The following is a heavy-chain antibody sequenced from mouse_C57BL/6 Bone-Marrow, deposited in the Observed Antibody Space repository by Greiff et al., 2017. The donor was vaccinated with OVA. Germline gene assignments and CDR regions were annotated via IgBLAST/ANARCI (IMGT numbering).Heavy chain of an antibody. CDR2: INPGSGGT. V-gene: IGHV1-54*01. CDR3: ARSCNGNYFDY. Sequence: VQLQQSGAELVRPGTSVKVSCKASGYAFTNYLIEWVKQRPGQGLEWIGVINPGSGGTNYNEKFKGKATLTADKSSSTAYMELRSLTSEDSAVYFCARSCNGNYFDYWGQGTTLTVSS. CDR1: GYAFTNYL. D-gene: IGHD2-1*01. J-gene: IGHJ2*01.